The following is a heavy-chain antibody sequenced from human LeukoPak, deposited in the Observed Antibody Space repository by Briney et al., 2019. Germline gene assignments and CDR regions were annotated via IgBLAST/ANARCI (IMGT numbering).Heavy chain of an antibody. Sequence: SETLSLTCTVSGGSISSYYWSWIRQPPGKGLEWIGNIFYSGTTNYNPSLKSRVTISEDTSKNQFSLKLTSVTAADTAVYYCAKKVESKWFDPWGQGTLVTVSS. CDR2: IFYSGTT. CDR3: AKKVESKWFDP. V-gene: IGHV4-59*01. J-gene: IGHJ5*02. CDR1: GGSISSYY. D-gene: IGHD1-1*01.